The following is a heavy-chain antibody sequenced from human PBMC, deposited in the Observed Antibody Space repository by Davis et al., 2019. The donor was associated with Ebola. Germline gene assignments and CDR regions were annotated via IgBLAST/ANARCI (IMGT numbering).Heavy chain of an antibody. CDR2: ISYDGTNT. D-gene: IGHD6-19*01. Sequence: PGGSLRLSCVASGFTFSDYGMHWVRQAPGKGLERVAVISYDGTNTYYADSLMGRVTISRDNSKNTLYLQMNSLRAEDTAVFYCAKDSGGSGWRYYYHGMDVWGQGTTVTVSS. J-gene: IGHJ6*01. V-gene: IGHV3-30*18. CDR1: GFTFSDYG. CDR3: AKDSGGSGWRYYYHGMDV.